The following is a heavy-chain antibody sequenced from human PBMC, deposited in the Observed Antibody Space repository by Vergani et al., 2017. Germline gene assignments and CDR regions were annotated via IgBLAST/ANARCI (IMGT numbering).Heavy chain of an antibody. J-gene: IGHJ4*02. D-gene: IGHD3-16*01. CDR1: GITLSNYD. Sequence: QVQLVESGGGVVQRGGSLRLSCATSGITLSNYDMQWVRQGPGKGLEFVAFIQFYGSNQYYANSVKGRFTLSRDFSKNTLYLKMNSLRTDDTATYYCAKHFRGWGIDYWGQGTQVIVSS. CDR2: IQFYGSNQ. CDR3: AKHFRGWGIDY. V-gene: IGHV3-30*02.